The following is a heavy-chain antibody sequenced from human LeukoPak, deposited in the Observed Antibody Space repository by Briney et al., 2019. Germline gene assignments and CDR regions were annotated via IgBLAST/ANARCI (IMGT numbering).Heavy chain of an antibody. CDR3: VKEGSDCTNGICRYFDY. Sequence: GGSLRLSCAASGFTFDNNAMQWVRQAPGKGLEWVSSIDWNSDTMDYADSVKGRFTISRDNAKNSLYLQMNSLRPEDTAFYYCVKEGSDCTNGICRYFDYWGQGTLVTVSS. CDR2: IDWNSDTM. J-gene: IGHJ4*02. D-gene: IGHD2-8*01. CDR1: GFTFDNNA. V-gene: IGHV3-9*01.